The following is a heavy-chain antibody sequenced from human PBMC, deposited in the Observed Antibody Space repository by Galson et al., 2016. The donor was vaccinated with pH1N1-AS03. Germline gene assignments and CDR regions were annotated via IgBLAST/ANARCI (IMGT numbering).Heavy chain of an antibody. D-gene: IGHD3-16*01. CDR1: GLTINNNY. CDR2: IYGGGDT. V-gene: IGHV3-53*01. J-gene: IGHJ4*02. CDR3: AREPWGSTQGEY. Sequence: SLRLSCAASGLTINNNYMSWVRQAPGKGLEWVSVIYGGGDTFYADSVKGRFTISRDHSKNTVYLQMNSLRVEDTAVYYCAREPWGSTQGEYWGQGTLVTVSS.